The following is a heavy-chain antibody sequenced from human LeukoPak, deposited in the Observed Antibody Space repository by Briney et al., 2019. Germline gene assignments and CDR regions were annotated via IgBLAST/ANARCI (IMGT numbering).Heavy chain of an antibody. V-gene: IGHV1-2*02. CDR1: GYTFTGYY. CDR2: INPNSGDT. D-gene: IGHD2-2*01. CDR3: ARDLILGSSTSHIFDY. J-gene: IGHJ4*02. Sequence: ASVKVSCKASGYTFTGYYMHWVRQPPGQGLEWMGWINPNSGDTNYGQKFQGRVTGTRDTSISTAYMELSRLRYDDTAVYYCARDLILGSSTSHIFDYWGQGTLVTVSS.